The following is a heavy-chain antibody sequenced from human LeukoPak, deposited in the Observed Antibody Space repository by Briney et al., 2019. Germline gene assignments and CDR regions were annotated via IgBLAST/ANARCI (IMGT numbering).Heavy chain of an antibody. J-gene: IGHJ5*02. D-gene: IGHD3-10*01. V-gene: IGHV4-39*01. CDR2: IYYSGST. Sequence: SETLSLTCTVSGGSISSSSYYWGWIRQPPGKGLEWIGSIYYSGSTNYNPSLKSRVTISVDTSKNQFSLKLSSVTAADTAVYYCARHYYGSGSYFRLRDNWFDPWGQGTLVTVSS. CDR1: GGSISSSSYY. CDR3: ARHYYGSGSYFRLRDNWFDP.